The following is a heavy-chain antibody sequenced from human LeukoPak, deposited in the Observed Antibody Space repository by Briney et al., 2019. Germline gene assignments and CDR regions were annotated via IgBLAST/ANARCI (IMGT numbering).Heavy chain of an antibody. CDR1: GGSISSGDYS. Sequence: PAQTLSLTCAVSGGSISSGDYSWSWIRQAPGKGLEWIGYIYYSGSTYYNPSLKSRVTISVDTSKNQFSLKLSSVTAADTAVYYCARWELDAFDIWGQGTMVTVSS. CDR3: ARWELDAFDI. CDR2: IYYSGST. V-gene: IGHV4-30-2*02. D-gene: IGHD1-26*01. J-gene: IGHJ3*02.